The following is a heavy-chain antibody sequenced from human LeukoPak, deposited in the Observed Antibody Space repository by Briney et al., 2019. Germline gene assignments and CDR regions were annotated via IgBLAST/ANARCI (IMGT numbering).Heavy chain of an antibody. J-gene: IGHJ4*02. D-gene: IGHD3-3*01. CDR3: ARAPSTCYDFWSGLRYFDY. CDR2: INHSGST. V-gene: IGHV4-34*01. CDR1: GGSFSGYY. Sequence: SETLSLTCAVYGGSFSGYYWSWIRQPPGKGLEWIGEINHSGSTNYNPSLKSRVTISVDTSKNQFSLKLSSVTAADTAVYYCARAPSTCYDFWSGLRYFDYWGQGTLVTVSS.